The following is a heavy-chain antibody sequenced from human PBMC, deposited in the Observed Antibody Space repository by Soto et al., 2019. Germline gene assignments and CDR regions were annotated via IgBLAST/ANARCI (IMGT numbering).Heavy chain of an antibody. D-gene: IGHD3-9*01. CDR1: GFTFSKYW. J-gene: IGHJ4*02. Sequence: EVHLVESGGGLVQPGGSLRLSCAASGFTFSKYWFHWVRQAPGKGLMWVSRIDPYDTGITYADSVKGRFTISRDNARNTVYLQMDSLTAEDTAVYYCARDMTGADDYLGQGTLVTVSS. V-gene: IGHV3-74*03. CDR3: ARDMTGADDY. CDR2: IDPYDTGI.